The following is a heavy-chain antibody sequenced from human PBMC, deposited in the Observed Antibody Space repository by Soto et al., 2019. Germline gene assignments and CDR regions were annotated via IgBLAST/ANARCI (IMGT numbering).Heavy chain of an antibody. D-gene: IGHD1-1*01. V-gene: IGHV1-8*01. CDR3: ARRAETNGWNGFGADKFYFDF. J-gene: IGHJ4*02. CDR1: GYTFTSYD. CDR2: MNPNTGNS. Sequence: ASVKVSCKASGYTFTSYDIYWVRQATGQGLEWMGWMNPNTGNSGYAQKFQGRVTMTSDTSISTAHMELSSLRSEDTAVYYCARRAETNGWNGFGADKFYFDFWGQGTLVTVSS.